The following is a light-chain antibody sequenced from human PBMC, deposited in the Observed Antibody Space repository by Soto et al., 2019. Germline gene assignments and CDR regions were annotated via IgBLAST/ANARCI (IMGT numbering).Light chain of an antibody. Sequence: QSALAQPRSVSGSPGRSFTISCTGTSSDVGGYNFVSWYQQHPGKAPKLTIYDVIKRPSGVPDRFSGSKSGNTASLTISGLPAEDEADYYCCSYAGSYPYVFG. CDR1: SSDVGGYNF. CDR3: CSYAGSYPYV. J-gene: IGLJ7*01. V-gene: IGLV2-11*01. CDR2: DVI.